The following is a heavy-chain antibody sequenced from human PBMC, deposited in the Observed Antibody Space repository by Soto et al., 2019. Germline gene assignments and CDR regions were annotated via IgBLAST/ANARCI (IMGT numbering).Heavy chain of an antibody. V-gene: IGHV3-33*01. CDR3: ARISVGYCSSTSCSNFDY. CDR2: TWYDGSNK. D-gene: IGHD2-2*01. J-gene: IGHJ4*02. Sequence: GGSLRLSCAASGFTFSSYDMHWVRRAPGKGLEWVAVTWYDGSNKYYADSVKGRFTISRDNSKNTLYLQMNSLRAEDTAVYYCARISVGYCSSTSCSNFDYWGQGTLVTVSS. CDR1: GFTFSSYD.